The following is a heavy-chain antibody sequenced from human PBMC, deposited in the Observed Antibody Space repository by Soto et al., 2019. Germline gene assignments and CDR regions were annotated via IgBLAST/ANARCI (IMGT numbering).Heavy chain of an antibody. CDR3: ARSERITIFGVVIVGRFDP. D-gene: IGHD3-3*01. Sequence: GASVKVSCKASGYTFTNHAIHWVRQAPGQGLEWMGWINAGKGDTKYPQRFQGRVTITRDTSASTAYMELSSLRSEDTAVYYCARSERITIFGVVIVGRFDPWGQGTLVTVSS. V-gene: IGHV1-3*01. J-gene: IGHJ5*02. CDR2: INAGKGDT. CDR1: GYTFTNHA.